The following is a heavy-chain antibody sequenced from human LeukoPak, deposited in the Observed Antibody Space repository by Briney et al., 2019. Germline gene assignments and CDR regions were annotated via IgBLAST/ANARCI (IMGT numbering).Heavy chain of an antibody. CDR2: IYYSGST. J-gene: IGHJ5*02. CDR3: AGDVTESGLLWFGELSSWFDP. V-gene: IGHV4-39*02. D-gene: IGHD3-10*01. CDR1: GGSISSYY. Sequence: PSETLSLTCTVSGGSISSYYWGWIRQPPGKGLEWIGSIYYSGSTYYNPSLKSRVTISVDTSKNQFSLKLSSVTAADTAVYYCAGDVTESGLLWFGELSSWFDPWGQGTLVTVSS.